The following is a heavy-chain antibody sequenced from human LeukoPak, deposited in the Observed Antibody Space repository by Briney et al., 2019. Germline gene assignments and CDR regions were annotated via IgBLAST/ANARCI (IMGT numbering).Heavy chain of an antibody. CDR1: GFTFSSYA. D-gene: IGHD6-13*01. CDR2: ISYDGSNK. CDR3: ARDRSLGNFDY. Sequence: GGSLRLSCAASGFTFSSYAMHWVRQAPGKGLEWVAVISYDGSNKYYADSVKGRLTISRDNSKNTLYLQMNSLRAEDTAVYYCARDRSLGNFDYWGQGTLVTVSS. J-gene: IGHJ4*02. V-gene: IGHV3-30-3*01.